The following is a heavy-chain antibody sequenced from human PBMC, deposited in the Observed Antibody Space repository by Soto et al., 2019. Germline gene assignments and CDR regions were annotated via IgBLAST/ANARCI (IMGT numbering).Heavy chain of an antibody. Sequence: EVQLVESGGGLVQPGGSLRLSCAASGFTLSSYSMHWVRQAPGKGLEWVSYISGSGGTIYYADSVKDRFTISRDNAKNSLYVQMNSLRDEDTAVYFCARETGLRSSGWSYYFDFWGQGTRVTVSS. CDR1: GFTLSSYS. D-gene: IGHD6-19*01. J-gene: IGHJ4*02. V-gene: IGHV3-48*02. CDR2: ISGSGGTI. CDR3: ARETGLRSSGWSYYFDF.